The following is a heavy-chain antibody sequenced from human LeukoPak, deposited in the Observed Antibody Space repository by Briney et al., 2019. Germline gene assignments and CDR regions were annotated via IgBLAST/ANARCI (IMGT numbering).Heavy chain of an antibody. J-gene: IGHJ4*02. CDR1: GGSISSGGYY. CDR2: IYYSGST. D-gene: IGHD3-3*01. Sequence: SETLSLTCIVSGGSISSGGYYWSWIRQHPGKGLEWIGYIYYSGSTYYNPSLKSRVTISVDTSKNQFSLKLSSVTAADTAVYYCASYDFWSGRSLFDYWGQGTLVTVSS. V-gene: IGHV4-31*03. CDR3: ASYDFWSGRSLFDY.